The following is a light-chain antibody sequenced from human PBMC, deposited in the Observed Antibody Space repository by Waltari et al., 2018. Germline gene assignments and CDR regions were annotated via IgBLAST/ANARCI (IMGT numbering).Light chain of an antibody. CDR1: QNVGSN. J-gene: IGKJ1*01. CDR2: GAS. V-gene: IGKV3-15*01. Sequence: EVVMTQSPVTLSVSPGERATLSCRASQNVGSNLAWYHQKPGQAPRRLVYGASTRATGIPARVSGSGSGTEFTLTISSLQSEDFAVYYCQQYTNWPRTFGQGTTVEI. CDR3: QQYTNWPRT.